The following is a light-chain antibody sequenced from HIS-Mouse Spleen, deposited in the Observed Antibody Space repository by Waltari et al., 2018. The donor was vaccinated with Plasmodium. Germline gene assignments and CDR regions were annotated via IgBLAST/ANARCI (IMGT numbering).Light chain of an antibody. V-gene: IGLV3-1*01. Sequence: SYELTQPPSVSVSPGQTASITCSGDKLGDKYACWYQQKPGQAPVLVIYQDSKRPSGIPERFSGSNSGNTATLTISGTQAMGEADYYCQAWDSSTAWVFGGGTKLTV. CDR1: KLGDKY. CDR3: QAWDSSTAWV. CDR2: QDS. J-gene: IGLJ2*01.